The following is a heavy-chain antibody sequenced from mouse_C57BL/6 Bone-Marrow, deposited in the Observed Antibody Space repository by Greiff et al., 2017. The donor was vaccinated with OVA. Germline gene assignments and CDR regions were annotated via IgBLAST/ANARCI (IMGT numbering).Heavy chain of an antibody. J-gene: IGHJ2*01. CDR2: IYPGSGST. Sequence: QVQLQQPGAELVKPGASVKMSCKASGYTFTSYWITWVKQRPGQGLEWIGDIYPGSGSTNYNEKFKGKATLTVDTSSSTAYMQLSSLTSEDSAVYYCARKKITTSYFDDWGKGTTLTVSS. D-gene: IGHD1-1*01. CDR1: GYTFTSYW. V-gene: IGHV1-55*01. CDR3: ARKKITTSYFDD.